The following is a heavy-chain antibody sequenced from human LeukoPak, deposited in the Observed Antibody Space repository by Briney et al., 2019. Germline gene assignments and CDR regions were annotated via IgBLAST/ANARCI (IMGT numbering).Heavy chain of an antibody. CDR1: GYTFTSYY. D-gene: IGHD3-10*01. J-gene: IGHJ4*02. CDR2: INPSGGST. CDR3: ARDGSFIQSGEFDFDY. V-gene: IGHV1-46*01. Sequence: ASVKVSCKASGYTFTSYYMHWVRQAPGQGLEWMGIINPSGGSTSYAQKFQGRVIMTRDTSTSTVYMELSSLRSEDTAVYYCARDGSFIQSGEFDFDYWGQGTLVTVSS.